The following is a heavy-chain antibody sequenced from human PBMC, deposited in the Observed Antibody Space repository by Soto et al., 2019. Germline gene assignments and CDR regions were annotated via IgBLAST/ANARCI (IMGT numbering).Heavy chain of an antibody. CDR3: ARRTSRYSSGWYFDY. V-gene: IGHV4-59*08. D-gene: IGHD6-19*01. Sequence: SETLSLTCTVSGGSISSYYWSWIRQPPGKGLEWIGYIYYSGSTNYNPSLKSRVTISVDTSKNQFSLKLSSVTAADTAVYYCARRTSRYSSGWYFDYWGQGTLVTVSS. CDR2: IYYSGST. J-gene: IGHJ4*02. CDR1: GGSISSYY.